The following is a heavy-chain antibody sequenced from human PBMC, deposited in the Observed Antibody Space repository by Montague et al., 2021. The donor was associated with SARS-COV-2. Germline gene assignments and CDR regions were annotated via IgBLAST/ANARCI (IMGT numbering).Heavy chain of an antibody. CDR3: ARISRGSRYFYGVDV. CDR2: IFRSGAT. D-gene: IGHD3-10*01. CDR1: GDSISDYY. V-gene: IGHV4-59*01. Sequence: SETLSLTCTVSGDSISDYYWSWIRQPPGMGLEWIGYIFRSGATNYNPPLKSRVIISLDTSKSQFSLRLSSVTAADTAIYYCARISRGSRYFYGVDVWGQGTTVTVSS. J-gene: IGHJ6*02.